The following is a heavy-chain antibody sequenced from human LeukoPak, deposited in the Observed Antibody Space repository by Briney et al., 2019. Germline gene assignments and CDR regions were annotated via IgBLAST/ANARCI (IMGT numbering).Heavy chain of an antibody. V-gene: IGHV3-7*01. Sequence: GGSLRLSCAASGCTFRNYWMSWVRQAPGKGLEWVAYIKQDGSEKQYVDSMKGRFTISRDNAKNSLYLQMNSLRAEDTAVYYCARDRDDGGFEYWGQGTLVTVSS. CDR2: IKQDGSEK. CDR3: ARDRDDGGFEY. D-gene: IGHD4-23*01. CDR1: GCTFRNYW. J-gene: IGHJ4*02.